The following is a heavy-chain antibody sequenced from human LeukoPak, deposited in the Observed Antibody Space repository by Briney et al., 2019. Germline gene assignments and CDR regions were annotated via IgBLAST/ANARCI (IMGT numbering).Heavy chain of an antibody. Sequence: ASVKVSCKASGYTFTGYYMHWVRQAPGQGLEWMGWINPNSGGTNNAQKFQGRVTMTRDTSISTAYMELSRLRSDDTAVYYCASLGGATDFDYWGQGTLVTVSS. CDR3: ASLGGATDFDY. CDR1: GYTFTGYY. J-gene: IGHJ4*02. V-gene: IGHV1-2*02. CDR2: INPNSGGT. D-gene: IGHD1-26*01.